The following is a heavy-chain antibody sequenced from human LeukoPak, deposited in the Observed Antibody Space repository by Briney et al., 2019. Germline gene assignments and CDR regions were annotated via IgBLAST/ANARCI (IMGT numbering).Heavy chain of an antibody. V-gene: IGHV3-23*01. D-gene: IGHD3-22*01. CDR2: ISGSGGST. Sequence: GGSLRLSCAASGFTFSSYGMSWVRQAPGKGLEWVSAISGSGGSTYYADSVKGRFTISRDNSKNTLYLQMNSLRAEDTAVYYCAKDAGHDSSGYYMGYFDYWGQGTLVTVSS. CDR1: GFTFSSYG. J-gene: IGHJ4*02. CDR3: AKDAGHDSSGYYMGYFDY.